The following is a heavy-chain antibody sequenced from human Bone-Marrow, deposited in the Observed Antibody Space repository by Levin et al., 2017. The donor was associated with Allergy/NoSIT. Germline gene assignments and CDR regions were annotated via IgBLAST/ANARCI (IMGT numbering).Heavy chain of an antibody. D-gene: IGHD3-10*01. Sequence: SQTLSLPCTVSGGSIHNSYWSWIRQPPGKGLEWIGSIDYTGSTFYNPSLKSRVTLSLDMSKKKFSLKLNSVTAAGTAVYYCARGVYGSGSYGANWFDPWGQGTLVTVSS. V-gene: IGHV4-59*01. CDR3: ARGVYGSGSYGANWFDP. CDR1: GGSIHNSY. J-gene: IGHJ5*02. CDR2: IDYTGST.